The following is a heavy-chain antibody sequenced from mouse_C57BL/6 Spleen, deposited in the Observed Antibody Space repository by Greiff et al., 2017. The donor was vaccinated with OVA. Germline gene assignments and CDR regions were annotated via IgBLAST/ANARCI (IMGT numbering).Heavy chain of an antibody. D-gene: IGHD1-1*01. J-gene: IGHJ2*01. CDR1: GYTFTSYW. Sequence: VQLQQPGAELVKPGASVQLSCKASGYTFTSYWMHWVKQRPGQGLEWIGMIHPNSGSTNYNEKFKSKATLTVDKSSSTAYMQLSSLTSEDSAVYYCARKYYGSWDYFDYWGQGTTLTVSS. CDR3: ARKYYGSWDYFDY. CDR2: IHPNSGST. V-gene: IGHV1-64*01.